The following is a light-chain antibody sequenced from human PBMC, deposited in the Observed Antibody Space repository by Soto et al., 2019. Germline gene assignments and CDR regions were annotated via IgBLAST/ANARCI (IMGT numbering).Light chain of an antibody. Sequence: QSLLTKPASVYGSPGQSITISCHGTSSDIGAYNFVSWYQQHPGKAPKLMLYDVNIRPSGVSNRLSGSKSGNTASLTISGLQAEDEADYYCTSWTTSTTMIFGGGTKVTVL. V-gene: IGLV2-14*03. J-gene: IGLJ2*01. CDR1: SSDIGAYNF. CDR3: TSWTTSTTMI. CDR2: DVN.